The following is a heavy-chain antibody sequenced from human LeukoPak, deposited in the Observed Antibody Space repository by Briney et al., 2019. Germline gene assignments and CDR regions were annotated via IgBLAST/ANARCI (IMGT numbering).Heavy chain of an antibody. CDR3: ARVASGCSGGSCYIGY. CDR2: ISSSGSTI. J-gene: IGHJ4*02. CDR1: GCTFDDFA. V-gene: IGHV3-11*01. Sequence: GRSLRLCCAASGCTFDDFAMHWVRQAPGKGLEWVSYISSSGSTIYYADSVKGRFTISRDNAKNSLYLQMNSLRAEDTAVYYCARVASGCSGGSCYIGYWGQGTLVTVSS. D-gene: IGHD2-15*01.